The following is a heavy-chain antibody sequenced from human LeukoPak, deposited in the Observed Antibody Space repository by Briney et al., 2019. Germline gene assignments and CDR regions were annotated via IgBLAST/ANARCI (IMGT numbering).Heavy chain of an antibody. CDR3: AREWYFDWLGAFDI. CDR2: IYYSGST. Sequence: SETLSLTCTVSGGSISSYYWSWIRQPPGKGLEWIGYIYYSGSTNYNPSLKSRVTISVDTSKNQFSLKLSSVTAADTAVYYCAREWYFDWLGAFDIWGQGTMVTVSS. D-gene: IGHD3-9*01. J-gene: IGHJ3*02. V-gene: IGHV4-59*01. CDR1: GGSISSYY.